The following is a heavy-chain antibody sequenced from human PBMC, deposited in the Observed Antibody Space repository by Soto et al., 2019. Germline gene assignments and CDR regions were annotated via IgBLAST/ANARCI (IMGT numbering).Heavy chain of an antibody. J-gene: IGHJ3*02. D-gene: IGHD2-15*01. CDR1: GGSISSYY. CDR2: VFTSGNT. V-gene: IGHV4-4*07. Sequence: SETLSLTCTVSGGSISSYYWSWIRQPAGKGLEWIGRVFTSGNTNDNPSLQSRVTMSVDTSKNQFSLKLSSVTAADTAVYYCVRPFFYPNTPYHSSDAFDIWGQGTVVTVSS. CDR3: VRPFFYPNTPYHSSDAFDI.